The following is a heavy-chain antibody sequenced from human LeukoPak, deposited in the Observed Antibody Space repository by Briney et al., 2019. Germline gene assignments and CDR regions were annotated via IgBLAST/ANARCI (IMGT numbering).Heavy chain of an antibody. J-gene: IGHJ3*02. Sequence: SETLSLTCTVSGYSISSGYYWGWIRQPPGKGLEYIGSIYHSGSTYYNPSLKSRVTISVDTSKNQFSLKLSSVTAADTAVYYCATGSAPEDDAFDIWGQGTMVTVSS. V-gene: IGHV4-38-2*02. CDR2: IYHSGST. D-gene: IGHD3-10*01. CDR1: GYSISSGYY. CDR3: ATGSAPEDDAFDI.